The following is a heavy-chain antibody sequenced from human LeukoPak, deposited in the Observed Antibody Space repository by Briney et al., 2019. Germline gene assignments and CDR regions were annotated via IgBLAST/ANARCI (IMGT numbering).Heavy chain of an antibody. CDR2: IWHDGSNA. CDR3: ARWSRYSGNGWYELDY. V-gene: IGHV3-33*01. D-gene: IGHD6-19*01. Sequence: GGSLRLSCAASGSTFSGYGMHWVRQAPGKRLEWLALIWHDGSNANYADSVKGRFTISRDNSKNTLYLQMSSLRADDAAVYYCARWSRYSGNGWYELDYWGQGTRVTVSS. J-gene: IGHJ4*02. CDR1: GSTFSGYG.